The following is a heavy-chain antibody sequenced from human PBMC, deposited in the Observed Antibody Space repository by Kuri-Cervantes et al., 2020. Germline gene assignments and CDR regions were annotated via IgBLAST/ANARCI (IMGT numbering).Heavy chain of an antibody. V-gene: IGHV3-7*01. CDR1: EFTVSSYW. CDR2: IKHDANDK. CDR3: ARRRLGLRYFDWSPQQSKSGRFDY. D-gene: IGHD3-9*01. J-gene: IGHJ4*02. Sequence: GESLKISCAGSEFTVSSYWMSWVRQAPGKGLEWVANIKHDANDKDYVGSVKGRFTISRDNAKNSLYLQMNSLRAEDTAVYYCARRRLGLRYFDWSPQQSKSGRFDYWGQGTLVTVSS.